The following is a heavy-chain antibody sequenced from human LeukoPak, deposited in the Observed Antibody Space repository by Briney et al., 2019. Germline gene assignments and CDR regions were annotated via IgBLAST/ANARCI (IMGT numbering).Heavy chain of an antibody. CDR1: GYTLSNYY. CDR2: IIPIFGTA. D-gene: IGHD2-21*02. CDR3: ARVGAYCGGDCYSPFDY. J-gene: IGHJ4*02. V-gene: IGHV1-69*13. Sequence: EASVKVSCKASGYTLSNYYMHWVRQAPGQGLEWMGGIIPIFGTANYAQKFQGRVTITADESTSTAYMELSSLRSEDTAVYYCARVGAYCGGDCYSPFDYWGQGTLVTVSS.